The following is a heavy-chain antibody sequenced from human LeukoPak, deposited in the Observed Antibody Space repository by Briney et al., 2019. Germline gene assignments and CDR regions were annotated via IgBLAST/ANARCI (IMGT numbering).Heavy chain of an antibody. Sequence: SETLSLTCAVSGGSFSGFYWSWIRQSPGKGLEWIGEYNHFGSTNYNPSLNNRVTISVDKSKNQFSLTLSSVTAADTAVYYCARPSALARRGWFDPWGQGTLVTVSS. CDR2: YNHFGST. CDR3: ARPSALARRGWFDP. D-gene: IGHD3-16*01. J-gene: IGHJ5*02. V-gene: IGHV4-34*01. CDR1: GGSFSGFY.